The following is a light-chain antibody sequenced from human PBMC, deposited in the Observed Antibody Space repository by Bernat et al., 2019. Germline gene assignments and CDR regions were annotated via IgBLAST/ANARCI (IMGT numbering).Light chain of an antibody. J-gene: IGKJ4*01. Sequence: ASVGDRDTVSCLASPNIYITLAWSQSNPGITLNFLIYTASSLQSGIPSQLGGNGSGTDYTLTISSLQPEDVPTYYRHHASGTPLTFGGCTKVDIK. CDR3: HHASGTPLT. CDR2: TAS. V-gene: IGKV1/OR22-5*02. CDR1: PNIYIT.